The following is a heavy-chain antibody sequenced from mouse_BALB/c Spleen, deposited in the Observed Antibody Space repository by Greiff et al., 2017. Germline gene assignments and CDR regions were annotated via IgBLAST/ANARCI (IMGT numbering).Heavy chain of an antibody. CDR3: ARDDYDGDYYAMDY. CDR1: GYTFTSYW. CDR2: IAPGSGST. V-gene: IGHV1S41*01. Sequence: DLVKPGASVKLSCKASGYTFTSYWINWINQRPGQGLEWIGRIAPGSGSTYYNEMFKGKATLTVDTSSSTAYIQLSSLSSEDSAVYFCARDDYDGDYYAMDYWGQGTSVTGSS. J-gene: IGHJ4*01. D-gene: IGHD2-4*01.